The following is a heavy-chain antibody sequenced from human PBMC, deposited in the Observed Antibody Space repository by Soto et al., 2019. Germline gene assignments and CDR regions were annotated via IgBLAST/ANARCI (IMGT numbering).Heavy chain of an antibody. V-gene: IGHV1-2*02. J-gene: IGHJ6*02. Sequence: ASVKVSCKASGYTFTGYDMHWVRQAPGQGLEWMGWINPNSGGTNYAQKFQGRVTMTRDTSISTAYMELSRLRSDDTAVYYCAATSIAARVGYYYYYGIDLWGQGTMVTVSS. CDR2: INPNSGGT. D-gene: IGHD6-6*01. CDR1: GYTFTGYD. CDR3: AATSIAARVGYYYYYGIDL.